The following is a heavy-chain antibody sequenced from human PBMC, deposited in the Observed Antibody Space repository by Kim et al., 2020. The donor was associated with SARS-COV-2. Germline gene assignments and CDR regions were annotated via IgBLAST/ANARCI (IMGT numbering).Heavy chain of an antibody. J-gene: IGHJ3*02. CDR1: GGSISSSSYY. Sequence: SETLSLTCTVSGGSISSSSYYWGWIRQPPGKGLEWIGSIYYSGSTYYNPSLKSRVTISVDTSKNQFSLKLSSVTAADTAVYYCARTSAHYGGNSGVGAFDIWGQGTMVTVSS. V-gene: IGHV4-39*01. D-gene: IGHD2-21*02. CDR2: IYYSGST. CDR3: ARTSAHYGGNSGVGAFDI.